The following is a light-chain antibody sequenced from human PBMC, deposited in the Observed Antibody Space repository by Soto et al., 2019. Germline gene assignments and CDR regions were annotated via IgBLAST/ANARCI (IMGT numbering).Light chain of an antibody. Sequence: DIQMTQSPSSLSASVGDRVTITCRASQNIGDSLNWYQQKPGKAPKLLIYAASSLQSGVPSRFSGSGSGTDFTLTISSLQPEDFATYYCQQSYSTPPYTFGQGTKLDMK. CDR3: QQSYSTPPYT. CDR2: AAS. V-gene: IGKV1-39*01. J-gene: IGKJ2*01. CDR1: QNIGDS.